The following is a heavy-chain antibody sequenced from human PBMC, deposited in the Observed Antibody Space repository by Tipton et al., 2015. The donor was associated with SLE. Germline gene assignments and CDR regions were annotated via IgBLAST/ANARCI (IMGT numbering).Heavy chain of an antibody. Sequence: QSGAEVKKPGASVKVSCKASGYTFSSYDITWVRQAPGQGLEWMGWISAYNGDTSHAQKLQGRVTMTTDTSTSTAYMELRSLISDDTAVYYCAREAGRWAVDYWGQGTLVPVSS. CDR3: AREAGRWAVDY. J-gene: IGHJ4*02. D-gene: IGHD3-16*01. CDR1: GYTFSSYD. CDR2: ISAYNGDT. V-gene: IGHV1-18*01.